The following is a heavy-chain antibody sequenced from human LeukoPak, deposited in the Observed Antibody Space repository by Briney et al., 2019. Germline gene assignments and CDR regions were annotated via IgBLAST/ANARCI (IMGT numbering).Heavy chain of an antibody. CDR3: ARESAAGTLDY. CDR1: GGSLSSYY. V-gene: IGHV4-4*07. CDR2: IYTSGST. D-gene: IGHD6-13*01. J-gene: IGHJ4*02. Sequence: SETLSLTCTVSGGSLSSYYWSWIRQPAGKGLEWIGRIYTSGSTNYNPSLKSRVTISVDTSKNQFSLKLSSVTAADTAVYYCARESAAGTLDYWGQGTLVTVSS.